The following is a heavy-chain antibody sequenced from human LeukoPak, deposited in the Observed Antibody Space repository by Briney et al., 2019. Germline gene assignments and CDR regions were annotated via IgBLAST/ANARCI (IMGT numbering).Heavy chain of an antibody. CDR3: ARAGPDLDYYDSSGHDAFDI. CDR2: IWYDGSNK. V-gene: IGHV3-33*08. D-gene: IGHD3-22*01. Sequence: GGSLRLSCAASGFTFSSYWMSWVRQAPGKGLEWVAVIWYDGSNKYYADSVKGRFTISRDNSKNTLYLQMNSLRAEDTAVYYCARAGPDLDYYDSSGHDAFDIWGQGTMVTVSS. J-gene: IGHJ3*02. CDR1: GFTFSSYW.